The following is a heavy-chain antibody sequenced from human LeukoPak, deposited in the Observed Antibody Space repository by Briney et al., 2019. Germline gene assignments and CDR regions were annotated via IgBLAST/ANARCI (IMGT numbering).Heavy chain of an antibody. CDR2: INHSGST. Sequence: SETLSLTCAVYGGSFSGYYWSWIRQPPGKGLEWIGEINHSGSTNYNPSLKSRVTISVDTSKNQFSLKLSSVTAADTAVYYCAGGYCGGDCSLKNWFDPWGQGTLVTVSS. J-gene: IGHJ5*02. CDR1: GGSFSGYY. D-gene: IGHD2-21*02. V-gene: IGHV4-34*01. CDR3: AGGYCGGDCSLKNWFDP.